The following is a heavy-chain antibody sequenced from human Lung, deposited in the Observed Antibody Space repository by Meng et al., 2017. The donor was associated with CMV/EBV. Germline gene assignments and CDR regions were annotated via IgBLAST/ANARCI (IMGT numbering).Heavy chain of an antibody. J-gene: IGHJ6*02. CDR3: AREFCSSSSCYPPDV. D-gene: IGHD2-2*01. CDR1: GFTFSSYS. Sequence: GEXXKISCAASGFTFSSYSINWVRQAPGKGLEWVSSISSRSSYIYYADSVKGRFTISRDNAKNSLYLQMNSLRAEDTAVYYCAREFCSSSSCYPPDVWGQGTXVTVSS. V-gene: IGHV3-21*01. CDR2: ISSRSSYI.